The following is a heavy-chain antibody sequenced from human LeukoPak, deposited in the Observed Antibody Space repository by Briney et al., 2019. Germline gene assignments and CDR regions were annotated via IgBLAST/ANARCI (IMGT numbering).Heavy chain of an antibody. CDR3: ARENSGSYREFDY. D-gene: IGHD1-26*01. J-gene: IGHJ4*02. CDR1: GDSVSSNSAI. V-gene: IGHV6-1*01. Sequence: SQTLSLSCAISGDSVSSNSAIWSWLRQSPSRGLEWLGRTYYRSKWYDDYAVSVKSRITINPDTSKNQFSLKLSSVTAADTAVFYCARENSGSYREFDYWGQGTLVTVSS. CDR2: TYYRSKWYD.